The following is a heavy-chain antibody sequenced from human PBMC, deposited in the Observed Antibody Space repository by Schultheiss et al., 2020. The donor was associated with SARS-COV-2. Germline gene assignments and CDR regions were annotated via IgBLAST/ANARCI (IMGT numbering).Heavy chain of an antibody. CDR2: IVVGSGNT. CDR1: GFTFTSSA. CDR3: AADSHIVGRMSWYAFDI. J-gene: IGHJ3*02. Sequence: SVKVSCKPSGFTFTSSAVQWVRQARGERLEWIGWIVVGSGNTNNAQKFQERVTITRDLSTGTAYMELRSLRSEDTAVYYCAADSHIVGRMSWYAFDIWGQGTMVTVSS. V-gene: IGHV1-58*01. D-gene: IGHD1-26*01.